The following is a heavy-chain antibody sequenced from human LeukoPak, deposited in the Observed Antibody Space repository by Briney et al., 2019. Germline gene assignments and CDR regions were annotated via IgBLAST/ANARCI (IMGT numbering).Heavy chain of an antibody. CDR2: ISSSGSTI. V-gene: IGHV3-11*04. D-gene: IGHD3-10*01. Sequence: GGSLRLSCAASGYTFSDYYMSWIRQAPGKGLELVSYISSSGSTIYYADSVKGRFTISRDNAKNSLYLQMNSLRAEDTAVYYCARGYAFTVRFDYWGQGTLVTVSS. CDR1: GYTFSDYY. J-gene: IGHJ4*02. CDR3: ARGYAFTVRFDY.